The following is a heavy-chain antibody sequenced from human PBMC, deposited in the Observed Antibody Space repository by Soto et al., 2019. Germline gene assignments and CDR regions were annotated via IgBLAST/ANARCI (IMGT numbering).Heavy chain of an antibody. J-gene: IGHJ5*02. V-gene: IGHV2-5*01. D-gene: IGHD2-15*01. Sequence: SGPTLVNPTQTLTLTCTFSGVSLGTSGLGVGWIRQPPGNALEWLALIYWNDDKRYSPSLKSRLTITKDTSKNQVVLTMTNMDPVDTATYYCAHKVMEKYCSGGSCYSDWFDPWGQGTLVTVSS. CDR1: GVSLGTSGLG. CDR2: IYWNDDK. CDR3: AHKVMEKYCSGGSCYSDWFDP.